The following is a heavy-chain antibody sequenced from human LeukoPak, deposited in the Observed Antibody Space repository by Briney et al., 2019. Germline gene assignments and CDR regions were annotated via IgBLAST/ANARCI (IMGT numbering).Heavy chain of an antibody. V-gene: IGHV3-23*01. CDR2: ISGSGGST. CDR3: AKSDRYCSSTSCYPLYYYYGMDV. J-gene: IGHJ6*02. D-gene: IGHD2-2*01. CDR1: GFTFSSYA. Sequence: GGSLRLSCAASGFTFSSYAMSWVRQAPGKGLEWVSAISGSGGSTFYADSVKGRFTISRDNSKNTLYLQMNSPRAEDTAVYYCAKSDRYCSSTSCYPLYYYYGMDVWGQGTTVTVSS.